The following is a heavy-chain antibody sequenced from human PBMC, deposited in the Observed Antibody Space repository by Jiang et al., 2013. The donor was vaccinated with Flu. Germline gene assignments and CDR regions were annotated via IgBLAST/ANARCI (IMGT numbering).Heavy chain of an antibody. D-gene: IGHD3-10*01. CDR2: IYWNDDK. Sequence: KPTQTLTLTCTFSGFSLSTSGVGVGWIRQPPGKALEWLALIYWNDDKRYSPSLKSRLTITKDTSKNQVVLTMTNMDPVDTATYYCAHGPSYGTVFDIWGQGTMVTVSS. J-gene: IGHJ3*02. CDR3: AHGPSYGTVFDI. CDR1: GFSLSTSGVG. V-gene: IGHV2-5*01.